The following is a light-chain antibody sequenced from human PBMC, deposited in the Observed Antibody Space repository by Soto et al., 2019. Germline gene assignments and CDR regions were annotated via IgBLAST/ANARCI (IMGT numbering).Light chain of an antibody. CDR2: ASS. J-gene: IGKJ3*01. V-gene: IGKV1-12*01. CDR3: QQANTFPIT. Sequence: DLQMTQSPSSVSASVGDTVTITCRASQDILSWLAWYQQKPGEAPRLLIYASSNLQSGVPSSFSVSRSGTDFTLTISSLQPEDFATYYCQQANTFPITFGPGTRVDIK. CDR1: QDILSW.